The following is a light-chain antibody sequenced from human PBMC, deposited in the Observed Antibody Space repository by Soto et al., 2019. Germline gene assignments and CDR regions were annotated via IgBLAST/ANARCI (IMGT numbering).Light chain of an antibody. CDR3: QQYGSSPPT. J-gene: IGKJ1*01. Sequence: EIVLTQSQGTLSLSPGERATLSCRASQSVSNNYLAWYQRKPGQAPRLLIYGASYRATDSPRRFSGSGSATDFPLTITTQEPEDFTVYYCQQYGSSPPTFGQGTKVEIK. V-gene: IGKV3-20*01. CDR2: GAS. CDR1: QSVSNNY.